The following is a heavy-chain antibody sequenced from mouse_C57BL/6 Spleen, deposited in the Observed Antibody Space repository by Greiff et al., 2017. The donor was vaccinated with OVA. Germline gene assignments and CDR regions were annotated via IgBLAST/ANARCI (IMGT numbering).Heavy chain of an antibody. V-gene: IGHV14-1*01. D-gene: IGHD1-1*01. CDR1: GFNIKDYY. Sequence: EVQLQQSGAELVRPGASVKLSCTASGFNIKDYYMHWVKQRPEQGLEWIGRFDPEDGDTEYAPKFQGKATMTADTSSNTAYLQLSSLTSEDTAVYYCYGSRGYWYFDVWGTGTTVTVSS. CDR3: YGSRGYWYFDV. J-gene: IGHJ1*03. CDR2: FDPEDGDT.